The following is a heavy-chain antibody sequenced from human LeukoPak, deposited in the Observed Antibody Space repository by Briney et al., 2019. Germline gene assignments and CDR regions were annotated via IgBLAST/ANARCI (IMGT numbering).Heavy chain of an antibody. CDR1: GGSISSYY. J-gene: IGHJ2*01. Sequence: SETLSLTCTVSGGSISSYYWSWIRQPPGKGLEWIGYIYYSGSTNYNPSLKSRVTISVDTSKNQFSLKLSSVTAADTAVYYCARDHCSSTSCYAFDLWGRGTLVTVSS. CDR3: ARDHCSSTSCYAFDL. CDR2: IYYSGST. D-gene: IGHD2-2*01. V-gene: IGHV4-59*01.